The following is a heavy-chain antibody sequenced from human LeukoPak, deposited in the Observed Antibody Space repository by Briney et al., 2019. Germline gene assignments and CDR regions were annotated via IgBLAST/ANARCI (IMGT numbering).Heavy chain of an antibody. V-gene: IGHV3-30*02. J-gene: IGHJ4*02. CDR2: IRYDGSNK. D-gene: IGHD5-18*01. Sequence: GGSLRLSCAASGFTFSSYGMHWVRQAPGKGLEWVAFIRYDGSNKYYADSVKGRFTISRDNSKNTLYLQMNSLKAEDTAVYYCAKGRDSYAQYYFDYWGQGTLVTVSS. CDR1: GFTFSSYG. CDR3: AKGRDSYAQYYFDY.